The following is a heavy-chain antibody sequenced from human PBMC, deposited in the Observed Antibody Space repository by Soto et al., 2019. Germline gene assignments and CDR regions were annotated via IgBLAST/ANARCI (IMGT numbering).Heavy chain of an antibody. Sequence: VKGCGSASGGTFRILALSWVRHAPGHGLEWMGGIIPLFGTTNYAQRFQGRVTITADESTSTAYMEFNSLRAEDPAVYFCAKDDFTDRGEDYFDHWGTGTLVTVTS. CDR3: AKDDFTDRGEDYFDH. J-gene: IGHJ4*02. V-gene: IGHV1-69*13. CDR2: IIPLFGTT. D-gene: IGHD2-21*01. CDR1: GGTFRILA.